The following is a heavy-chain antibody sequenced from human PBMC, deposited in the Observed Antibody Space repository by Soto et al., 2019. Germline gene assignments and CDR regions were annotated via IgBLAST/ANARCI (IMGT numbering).Heavy chain of an antibody. J-gene: IGHJ4*02. V-gene: IGHV3-15*01. D-gene: IGHD6-13*01. CDR3: TTTISSSYSWDNFDY. CDR1: GFTFSNAW. CDR2: IKSKTDGGTT. Sequence: EVQLVESGGGLVKPGGSLRLSCAASGFTFSNAWMSWVRQAPGKGLEWVGRIKSKTDGGTTDYAAPVKGRFTISRDDSKNTLYLQMNSLKTEDTAVYYCTTTISSSYSWDNFDYWGQGTLVTVSS.